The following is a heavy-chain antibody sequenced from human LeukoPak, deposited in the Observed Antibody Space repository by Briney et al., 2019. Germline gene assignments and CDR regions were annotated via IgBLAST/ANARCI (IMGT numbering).Heavy chain of an antibody. CDR2: IDHSGST. V-gene: IGHV4-59*01. CDR1: GGSFSSYY. CDR3: ARLKATVSIHAYFDS. J-gene: IGHJ4*02. Sequence: SETLSLTCTVSGGSFSSYYWTWIRQPPGKGLEWIGYIDHSGSTNYNPSLKSRVSISSGTSKNQFSLELSSVTAADTAVYYCARLKATVSIHAYFDSWGQGTLVTVSS. D-gene: IGHD4-17*01.